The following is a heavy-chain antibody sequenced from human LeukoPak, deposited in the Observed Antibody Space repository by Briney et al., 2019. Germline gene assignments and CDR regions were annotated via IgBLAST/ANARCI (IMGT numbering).Heavy chain of an antibody. CDR2: ISSSGSTI. V-gene: IGHV3-11*01. J-gene: IGHJ4*02. Sequence: GGSLRLSCAASGFIFSDYYMSWIRQAPGKGLEWVSYISSSGSTIYYADSVKGRFTISRDNAKNSLYLQMNSLRAEGTAVYYCARDCSGGSCYSEWGQGTLVTVSS. CDR1: GFIFSDYY. CDR3: ARDCSGGSCYSE. D-gene: IGHD2-15*01.